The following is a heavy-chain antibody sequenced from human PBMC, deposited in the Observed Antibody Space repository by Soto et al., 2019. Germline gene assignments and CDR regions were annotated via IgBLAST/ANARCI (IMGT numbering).Heavy chain of an antibody. CDR2: ISSSSSYI. Sequence: EVQLVGSGGGLVKPGGSLRLSCAASGFTFHSYSMNWVRQAPGKGLEWVSSISSSSSYIYYADSVKGRFTISRDNAKNSLYLQMNSLRAEDTAVYYCARLGLFCGGDCYSNYGMDVWGQGTTVTVSS. J-gene: IGHJ6*02. CDR3: ARLGLFCGGDCYSNYGMDV. CDR1: GFTFHSYS. V-gene: IGHV3-21*01. D-gene: IGHD2-21*02.